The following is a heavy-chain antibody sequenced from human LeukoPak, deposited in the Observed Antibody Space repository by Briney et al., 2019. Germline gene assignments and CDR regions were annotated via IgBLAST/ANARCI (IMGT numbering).Heavy chain of an antibody. V-gene: IGHV3-23*01. CDR1: GFSFSTYS. CDR3: GKDGHCPDPVCPTKIVVAGYIDH. J-gene: IGHJ4*02. D-gene: IGHD6-19*01. CDR2: IRAKGYPT. Sequence: AGGSLRLSCRASGFSFSTYSMNWVRQAPGKGLEWVSVIRAKGYPTHYADSVKGRFTISRDNSNNMLYLEMTSLRAEDTAIYYCGKDGHCPDPVCPTKIVVAGYIDHWGQGTLVTVSS.